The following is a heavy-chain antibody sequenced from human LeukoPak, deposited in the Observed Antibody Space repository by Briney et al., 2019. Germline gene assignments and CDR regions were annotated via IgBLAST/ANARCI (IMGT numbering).Heavy chain of an antibody. CDR1: GDTLSSYA. J-gene: IGHJ4*02. D-gene: IGHD1-26*01. Sequence: SVKVSCKASGDTLSSYALNWVRQAPGPRPKCMGRIIPIFAATSYAQKFQGRVTITADKSTSTAYMELRRLRSEDTAVYYCARSKWEPLYYFDYWGQGTLVTVSS. CDR2: IIPIFAAT. V-gene: IGHV1-69*06. CDR3: ARSKWEPLYYFDY.